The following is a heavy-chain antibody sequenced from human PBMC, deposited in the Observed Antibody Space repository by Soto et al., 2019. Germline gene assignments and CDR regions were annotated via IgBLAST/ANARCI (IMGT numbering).Heavy chain of an antibody. CDR1: GATSNKYV. V-gene: IGHV1-69*13. J-gene: IGHJ5*01. Sequence: SVKVSCKTSGATSNKYVIYWVRQAPGQGLEWMGGIIPISGTTKYAQKFQGRVTITADESTSTAYMELSSLRSADTAVYYCARAPEDSYEAFRTGFDSWGQGNLVPVSA. CDR3: ARAPEDSYEAFRTGFDS. CDR2: IIPISGTT. D-gene: IGHD5-12*01.